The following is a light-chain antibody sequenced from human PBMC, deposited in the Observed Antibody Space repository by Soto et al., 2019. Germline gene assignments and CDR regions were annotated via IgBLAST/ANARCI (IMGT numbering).Light chain of an antibody. V-gene: IGKV1-39*01. Sequence: DIQMTQSPSSLSASVGDRVTITCRASQSISSYLNWYQQKPGKAPKLLIYAASSLQSGVPSRFSGSGSGTDFTLTISSLQPEEFATYYCQQSYSTPQTVGQGTKVEI. CDR1: QSISSY. J-gene: IGKJ1*01. CDR3: QQSYSTPQT. CDR2: AAS.